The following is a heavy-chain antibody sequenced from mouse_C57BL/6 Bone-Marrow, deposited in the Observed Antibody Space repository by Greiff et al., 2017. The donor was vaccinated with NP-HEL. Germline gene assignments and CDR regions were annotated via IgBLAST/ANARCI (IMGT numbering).Heavy chain of an antibody. Sequence: EVKVVESGTVLARPGASVKMSCKTSGYTFTSYWMHWVKQRPGQGLEWIGAIYPGNSDTSYNQKFKGKAKLTAVTAASTAYMELSSLTNEDSAVYYCTRHPYYGSSYGAYWGQGTLVTVSA. V-gene: IGHV1-5*01. CDR1: GYTFTSYW. CDR3: TRHPYYGSSYGAY. D-gene: IGHD1-1*01. CDR2: IYPGNSDT. J-gene: IGHJ3*01.